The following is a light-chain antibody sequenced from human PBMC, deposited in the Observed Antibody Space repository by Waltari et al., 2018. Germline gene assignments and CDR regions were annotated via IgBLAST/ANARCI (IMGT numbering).Light chain of an antibody. CDR1: QSINNY. Sequence: EIVLTQSPATLSLSPGERATLSCRASQSINNYLAWYQQKPGQAPRLLIYDASHRATGIPGRFSGSGSGADFTLTIDSLEPEDFAVYYCQQRRNWPRTFGQGTKLEIK. CDR2: DAS. J-gene: IGKJ2*01. CDR3: QQRRNWPRT. V-gene: IGKV3-11*01.